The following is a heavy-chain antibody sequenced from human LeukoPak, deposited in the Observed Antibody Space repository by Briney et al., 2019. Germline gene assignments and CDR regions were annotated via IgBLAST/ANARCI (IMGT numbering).Heavy chain of an antibody. J-gene: IGHJ4*02. V-gene: IGHV4-39*01. D-gene: IGHD2-8*01. CDR1: GFTFSSYE. CDR3: ARRRFVRGPDVVNPFDY. Sequence: PGGSLRLSCAASGFTFSSYEMNWVRQAPGKGLEWIGSINYSGSTYYNPSLKSRVTISVDTSKNQFSLKLSSVTAADTAVYYCARRRFVRGPDVVNPFDYWGQGTLVTVSS. CDR2: INYSGST.